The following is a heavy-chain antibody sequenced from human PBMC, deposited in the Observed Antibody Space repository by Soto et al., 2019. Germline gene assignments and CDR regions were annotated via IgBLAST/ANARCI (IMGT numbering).Heavy chain of an antibody. Sequence: QLQLQESGPGLVKPSETLSLTCTVSGDSISSSHHYWAWVRQPPGKGLEWIVSTYYRGSTFYSPSLRGRVTTSVDTSTNPLSLKLKSVTAADTAVYFCARHGAWAPLDWGQGTLVTVSS. CDR1: GDSISSSHHY. V-gene: IGHV4-39*01. D-gene: IGHD3-16*01. CDR3: ARHGAWAPLD. J-gene: IGHJ4*02. CDR2: TYYRGST.